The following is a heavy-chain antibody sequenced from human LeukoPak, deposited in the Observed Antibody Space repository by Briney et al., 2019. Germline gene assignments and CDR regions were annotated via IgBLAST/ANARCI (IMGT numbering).Heavy chain of an antibody. CDR2: INWNGDST. Sequence: PGGPLRLSCAASGFTFSSYSMNWVRQAPGKGRAWVSGINWNGDSTGYADSVKGRFTISRDNAKNSLYLQMNSLRAEDTASYYCARTGYYGSGSYSDYWGQGTLVTVSS. D-gene: IGHD3-10*01. CDR3: ARTGYYGSGSYSDY. V-gene: IGHV3-20*04. CDR1: GFTFSSYS. J-gene: IGHJ4*02.